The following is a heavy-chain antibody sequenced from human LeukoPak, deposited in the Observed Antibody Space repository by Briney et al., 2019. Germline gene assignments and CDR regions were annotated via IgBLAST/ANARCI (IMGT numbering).Heavy chain of an antibody. CDR3: ARHPQLLWFGEFWFDP. J-gene: IGHJ5*02. D-gene: IGHD3-10*01. V-gene: IGHV5-10-1*01. Sequence: KNGESLKISCKGSGYSFTSYWISWVRQMPGKGLEWMGRIDPSDSYTSYSPSFQGHVTISADKSISTTYLQWSSLKASDTAMYYCARHPQLLWFGEFWFDPWGQGTLVTVSS. CDR2: IDPSDSYT. CDR1: GYSFTSYW.